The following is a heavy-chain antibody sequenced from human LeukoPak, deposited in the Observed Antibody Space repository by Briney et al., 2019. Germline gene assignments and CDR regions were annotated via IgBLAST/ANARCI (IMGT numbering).Heavy chain of an antibody. D-gene: IGHD3-22*01. J-gene: IGHJ4*02. CDR3: ARGTYYYDSSGYSPWEY. V-gene: IGHV1-69*13. Sequence: SVNVSCKASGGTFSSYAISWVRQAPGQGLEWMGGIIPIFGTANYAQKFQGRVTITADESTSTAYMELSSLRSEDTAVYYCARGTYYYDSSGYSPWEYWGQGTLVTVSS. CDR2: IIPIFGTA. CDR1: GGTFSSYA.